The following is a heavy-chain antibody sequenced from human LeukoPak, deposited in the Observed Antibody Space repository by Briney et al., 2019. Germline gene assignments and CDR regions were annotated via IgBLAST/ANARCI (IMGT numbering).Heavy chain of an antibody. V-gene: IGHV4-39*07. CDR3: ARVVGGEGGDAFDI. D-gene: IGHD3-10*01. CDR2: IYYGGST. J-gene: IGHJ3*02. CDR1: GGSISSSSYY. Sequence: SETLSLTCTVSGGSISSSSYYWGWIRQPPGKGLEWIGSIYYGGSTYYNPSLKSRVTISVDTSKNQFSLKLSSVTAADTAVYYCARVVGGEGGDAFDIWGQGTMVTVSS.